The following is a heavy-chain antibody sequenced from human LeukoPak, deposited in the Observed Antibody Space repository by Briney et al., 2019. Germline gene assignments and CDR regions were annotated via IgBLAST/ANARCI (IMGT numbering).Heavy chain of an antibody. V-gene: IGHV3-53*01. Sequence: GGSLRLSCAASGFTVSSNYMSWVRQAPGKGLEWVSIIYSGGSTFYADSVRGRFTISRDNSKSTLSLQMNSLRAEDTAIYYCATYRQVLLPFESWGQGTLVTVSS. CDR1: GFTVSSNY. J-gene: IGHJ4*02. CDR2: IYSGGST. CDR3: ATYRQVLLPFES. D-gene: IGHD2/OR15-2a*01.